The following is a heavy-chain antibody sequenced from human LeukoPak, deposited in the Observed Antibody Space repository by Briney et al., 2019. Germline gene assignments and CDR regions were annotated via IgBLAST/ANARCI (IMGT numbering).Heavy chain of an antibody. CDR3: ARDEDYGISVNVDY. CDR2: ISTYNGNT. J-gene: IGHJ4*02. V-gene: IGHV1-3*04. Sequence: GASVKVSCKASGYTFTSYAMHWVRQAPGQRLEWMGWISTYNGNTKYAQKFQGRVTMTTDTSTSTAYMELRSLRSDDTAVYYCARDEDYGISVNVDYWGQGTLVAVSS. D-gene: IGHD4-17*01. CDR1: GYTFTSYA.